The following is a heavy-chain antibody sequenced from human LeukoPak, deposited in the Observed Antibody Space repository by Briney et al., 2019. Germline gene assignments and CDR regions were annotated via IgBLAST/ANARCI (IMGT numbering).Heavy chain of an antibody. CDR3: AKDARNYYDSSGYYPVG. D-gene: IGHD3-22*01. Sequence: GRSLRLSCAASGFTFSSYGMHWVRQAPGKGLEWVAVISYDGSNKYYADSVKGLFTISRDNSKNTLYLQMNSLRAEDTAVYYCAKDARNYYDSSGYYPVGWGQGTLVTVSS. CDR1: GFTFSSYG. CDR2: ISYDGSNK. V-gene: IGHV3-30*18. J-gene: IGHJ4*02.